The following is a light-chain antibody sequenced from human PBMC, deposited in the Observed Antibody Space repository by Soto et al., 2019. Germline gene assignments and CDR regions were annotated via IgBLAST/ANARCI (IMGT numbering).Light chain of an antibody. Sequence: EIVLTQSPATLSVSPGGRATLSCRASQSVSSDLAWYQQQPGQAPRLLIYGASTRATGIPARFSGGGSGTEFTLTITSLQSEDFAVYYCQQYTNWPTFGQGTKVDIK. J-gene: IGKJ1*01. CDR1: QSVSSD. CDR2: GAS. V-gene: IGKV3-15*01. CDR3: QQYTNWPT.